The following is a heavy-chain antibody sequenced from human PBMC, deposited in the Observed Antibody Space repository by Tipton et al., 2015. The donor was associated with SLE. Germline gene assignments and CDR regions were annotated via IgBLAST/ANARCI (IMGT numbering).Heavy chain of an antibody. CDR3: AGDDYASGIT. CDR1: GFTLSSYG. V-gene: IGHV3-30*03. CDR2: FSSDGSYK. Sequence: SLRLSCAASGFTLSSYGIHWVRQAPGKGLEWVSLFSSDGSYKYHAESLKGRFTISRDNAKNSLYLQMNSLRVEDTAVYFCAGDDYASGITWGQGTLVTVSS. D-gene: IGHD3-10*01. J-gene: IGHJ5*02.